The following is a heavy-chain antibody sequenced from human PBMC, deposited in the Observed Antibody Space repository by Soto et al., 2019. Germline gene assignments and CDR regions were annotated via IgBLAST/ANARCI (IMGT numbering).Heavy chain of an antibody. CDR1: GGSISSSSYY. CDR3: ASSDYYDSSGYSYYFDY. V-gene: IGHV4-39*01. Sequence: SETLSLTCTVSGGSISSSSYYWGWIRQPPGKGLEWIGSIYYSGSTYYNPSLKSRVTISVDTSKNQFSLKLSSVTAADTAVYYCASSDYYDSSGYSYYFDYWGQGTLVTLS. D-gene: IGHD3-22*01. J-gene: IGHJ4*02. CDR2: IYYSGST.